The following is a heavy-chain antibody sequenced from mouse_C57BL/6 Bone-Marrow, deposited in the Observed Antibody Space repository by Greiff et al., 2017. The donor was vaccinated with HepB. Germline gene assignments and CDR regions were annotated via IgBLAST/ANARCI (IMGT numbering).Heavy chain of an antibody. J-gene: IGHJ2*01. V-gene: IGHV5-16*01. CDR2: INYDGSST. Sequence: EVKVEESEGGLVQPGSSMKLSCTASGFTFSDYYMAWVRQVPEKGLEWVANINYDGSSTYYLDSLKSRFIISRDNAKNILYLQMSSLKSEDTATYYCARDLDYFGYWGQGTTLTVSS. CDR1: GFTFSDYY. CDR3: ARDLDYFGY.